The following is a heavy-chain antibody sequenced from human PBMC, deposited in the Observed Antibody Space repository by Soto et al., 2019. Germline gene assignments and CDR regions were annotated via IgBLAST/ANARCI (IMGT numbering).Heavy chain of an antibody. CDR2: IRSSGGRT. V-gene: IGHV3-23*01. D-gene: IGHD3-10*01. J-gene: IGHJ6*02. CDR3: AKNRGSGNPFYYDMDV. CDR1: GFTFSGYA. Sequence: GSLRLSCAASGFTFSGYAMSWVRQAPGKGLEWVSAIRSSGGRTFYTDSVEGRFTISRDDSKNTLYLQMDSLRAEDTAVYHCAKNRGSGNPFYYDMDVWGQGTTVTVSS.